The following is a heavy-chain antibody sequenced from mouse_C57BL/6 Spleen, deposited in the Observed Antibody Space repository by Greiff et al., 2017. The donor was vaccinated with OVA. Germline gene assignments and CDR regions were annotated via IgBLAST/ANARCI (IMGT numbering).Heavy chain of an antibody. CDR3: ARGNWAYYFDY. J-gene: IGHJ2*01. D-gene: IGHD4-1*01. V-gene: IGHV5-17*01. CDR2: ISSGSSTI. CDR1: GFTFSDYG. Sequence: DVMLVESGGGLVKPGGSLKLSCAASGFTFSDYGMHWVRQAPEKGLEWVAYISSGSSTIYYADTVKGRFTISRDNAKNTLFLQMTSLRSEDTAMYYCARGNWAYYFDYWGQGTTLTVSS.